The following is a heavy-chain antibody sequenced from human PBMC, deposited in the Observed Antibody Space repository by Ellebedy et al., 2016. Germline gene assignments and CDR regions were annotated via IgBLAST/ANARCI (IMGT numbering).Heavy chain of an antibody. CDR3: ARGQPYYYGSALGGMDV. CDR1: GFTFSSYD. Sequence: GESLKISXAASGFTFSSYDMHWVRQATGKGLEWVSAIGTAGDTYYPGSVKGRFTISRENAKNSLYLQMNSLRAGDTAVYYCARGQPYYYGSALGGMDVWGQGTTVTVSS. CDR2: IGTAGDT. J-gene: IGHJ6*02. V-gene: IGHV3-13*04. D-gene: IGHD3-10*01.